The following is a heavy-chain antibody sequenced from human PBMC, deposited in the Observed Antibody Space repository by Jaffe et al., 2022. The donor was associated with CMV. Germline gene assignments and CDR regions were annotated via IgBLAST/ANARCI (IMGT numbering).Heavy chain of an antibody. Sequence: EVQLVESGGGLIQPGGSLRLSCAASGFTVSSNYMSWVRQAPGKGLEWVSVIYSGGSTYYADSVKGRFTISRDNSKNTLYLQMNSLRAEDTAVYYCARAFTVTKWGSEYGMDVWGQGTTVTVSS. CDR3: ARAFTVTKWGSEYGMDV. CDR2: IYSGGST. D-gene: IGHD4-17*01. J-gene: IGHJ6*02. V-gene: IGHV3-53*01. CDR1: GFTVSSNY.